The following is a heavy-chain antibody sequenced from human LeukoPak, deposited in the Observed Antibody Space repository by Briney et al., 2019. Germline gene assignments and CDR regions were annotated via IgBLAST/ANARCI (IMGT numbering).Heavy chain of an antibody. CDR3: AREIVGAARGRFDY. Sequence: GGSLRLSCAASGFTFSSYWTSWVRQAPGKGLEWVANIKQDGSEKYYVDSVKGRFTISRDNAKNSLYLQMNSLRAEDTAVYYCAREIVGAARGRFDYWGQGTLVTVSS. V-gene: IGHV3-7*01. J-gene: IGHJ4*02. D-gene: IGHD1-26*01. CDR2: IKQDGSEK. CDR1: GFTFSSYW.